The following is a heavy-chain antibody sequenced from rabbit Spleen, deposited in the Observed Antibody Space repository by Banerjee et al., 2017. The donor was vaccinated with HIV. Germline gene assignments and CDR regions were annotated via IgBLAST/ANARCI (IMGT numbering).Heavy chain of an antibody. CDR2: IHADTTANT. CDR1: GFSFSGNYW. Sequence: QEQLVESGGGLVKPGASLTLTCTASGFSFSGNYWISWVRQAPGKGLEWFTCIHADTTANTWYASWAKGRFTISKPSSTTVTLQMTSLTAADTATYFCASGSYANRVWDLWGPGTLVTVS. V-gene: IGHV1S45*01. J-gene: IGHJ4*01. CDR3: ASGSYANRVWDL. D-gene: IGHD6-1*01.